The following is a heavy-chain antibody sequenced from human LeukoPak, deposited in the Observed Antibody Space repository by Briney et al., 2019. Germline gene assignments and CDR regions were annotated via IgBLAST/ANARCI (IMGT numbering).Heavy chain of an antibody. V-gene: IGHV1-2*02. CDR3: AGDPSISSSPLRPTYYSYYGMDV. J-gene: IGHJ6*02. D-gene: IGHD6-6*01. CDR1: GYTFIDYY. CDR2: INPSTGDT. Sequence: ASVKVSCKTSGYTFIDYYMHWVRQAPGQGLEWMAWINPSTGDTNYAQKFQGRVTMTRDTSIRTVYMELSSLRSDDTAVYYCAGDPSISSSPLRPTYYSYYGMDVWGQGTTVTVSS.